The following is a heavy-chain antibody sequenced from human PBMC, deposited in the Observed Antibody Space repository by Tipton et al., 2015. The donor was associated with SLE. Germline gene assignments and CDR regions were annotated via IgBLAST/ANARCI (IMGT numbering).Heavy chain of an antibody. V-gene: IGHV4-59*08. Sequence: TLSLTCTVSGGSISGYYWSWIRPPPWKGLEWIGYFHYSGSTNYSPSLKSRVTISVDTSKNQFSLKFSSVTAADTAVYYCARRVGVLDAFDNWGQGTMVTVSS. CDR2: FHYSGST. CDR1: GGSISGYY. CDR3: ARRVGVLDAFDN. J-gene: IGHJ3*02. D-gene: IGHD3-16*01.